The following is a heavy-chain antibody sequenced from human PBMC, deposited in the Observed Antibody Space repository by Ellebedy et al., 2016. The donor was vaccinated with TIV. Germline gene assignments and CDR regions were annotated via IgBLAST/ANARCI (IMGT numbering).Heavy chain of an antibody. CDR1: GFTFSGYW. J-gene: IGHJ4*02. CDR3: ARAGGRHSTGSGFY. Sequence: PGGSLRLSCAASGFTFSGYWMSWVRQAPGKGLEWVANIKEDGSEAYYVDSVKGRFTISRDNAKNSLYLQISNLRAEDTAVFYCARAGGRHSTGSGFYWGQGTRVTVST. CDR2: IKEDGSEA. V-gene: IGHV3-7*03. D-gene: IGHD2-2*01.